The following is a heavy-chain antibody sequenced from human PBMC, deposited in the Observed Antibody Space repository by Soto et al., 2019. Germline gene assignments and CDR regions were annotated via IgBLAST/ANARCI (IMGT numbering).Heavy chain of an antibody. CDR2: IDPSGGKT. CDR1: GYTFTRDQ. CDR3: ARVMRSLLSITALDT. J-gene: IGHJ5*02. D-gene: IGHD5-18*01. V-gene: IGHV1-46*01. Sequence: ASVKVSCKASGYTFTRDQIHWVRQAPGQGLEWMGMIDPSGGKTNYAQKFQGRVTMTRDTSTSTVYMALSSLRSEDTAIYFCARVMRSLLSITALDTWGQGTLVTVPQ.